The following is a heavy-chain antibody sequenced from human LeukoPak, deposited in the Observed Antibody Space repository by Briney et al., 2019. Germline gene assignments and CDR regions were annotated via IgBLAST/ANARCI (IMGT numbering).Heavy chain of an antibody. J-gene: IGHJ4*02. Sequence: QSGPTLVKPTQTLTLTCTFSGFSLSTRGMCASWIRQSPGKALEWLARIDWDDDKSYSTSLKTRLTISKGTSKNQVVLTMTNMDPVDTATYYCVRIRASDSETYYYFDYWGQGTLVTVSS. D-gene: IGHD1-26*01. CDR1: GFSLSTRGMC. CDR3: VRIRASDSETYYYFDY. V-gene: IGHV2-70*11. CDR2: IDWDDDK.